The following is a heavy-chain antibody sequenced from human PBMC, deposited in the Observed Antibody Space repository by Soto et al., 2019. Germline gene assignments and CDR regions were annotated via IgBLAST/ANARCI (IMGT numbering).Heavy chain of an antibody. CDR1: GGFVSSGSYY. CDR2: MSHSGGT. V-gene: IGHV4-61*01. D-gene: IGHD2-8*01. J-gene: IGHJ6*02. CDR3: ARAILYEYYYYGMDV. Sequence: SETLSLTCAVYGGFVSSGSYYWGWIRHPPGKGLEWIGEMSHSGGTHFNPSLKSRVTISVDTSKNQFSLKMSSVTAADTALYYCARAILYEYYYYGMDVWGQGTTVTVSS.